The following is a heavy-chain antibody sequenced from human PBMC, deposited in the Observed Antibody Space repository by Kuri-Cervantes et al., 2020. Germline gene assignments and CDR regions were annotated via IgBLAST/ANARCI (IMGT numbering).Heavy chain of an antibody. J-gene: IGHJ4*02. CDR2: IIPIFGTA. Sequence: SVKVSCKASEGTFSSYAISWVRQAPGQGLEWMGGIIPIFGTANYAQKFQGRVTITADESTSTAYMELSSLRAEDTAVYYCAKREYDFWSGYLPFLFDYWGQGTLVTVSS. V-gene: IGHV1-69*13. CDR3: AKREYDFWSGYLPFLFDY. D-gene: IGHD3-3*01. CDR1: EGTFSSYA.